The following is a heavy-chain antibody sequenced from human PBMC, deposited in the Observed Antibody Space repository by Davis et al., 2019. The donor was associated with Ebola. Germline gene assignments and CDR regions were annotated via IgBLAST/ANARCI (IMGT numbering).Heavy chain of an antibody. CDR3: AGGSSSSWWFDP. D-gene: IGHD6-6*01. CDR1: GFTFSGSA. V-gene: IGHV3-73*01. CDR2: IRSKANSYAT. Sequence: PGGSLRLSCAAFGFTFSGSAMHWVRQASGKGLEWVGRIRSKANSYATAYAASVKGRFTISRDDSKNTAYLQMNSLKTEDTAVYYCAGGSSSSWWFDPWGQGTLVTVSS. J-gene: IGHJ5*02.